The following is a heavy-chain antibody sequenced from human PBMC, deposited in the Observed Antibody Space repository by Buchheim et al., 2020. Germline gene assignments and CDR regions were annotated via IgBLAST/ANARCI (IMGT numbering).Heavy chain of an antibody. J-gene: IGHJ4*02. CDR3: ARVLAAPGPYYFDY. Sequence: QVQLQQWGAGLLKPSETLSLTCAVYGGSFSGYYWSWIRQPPGKGLEWIGYIYYSGSTYYNPSLKSRVTISVDTSKNQFSLKLSSVTAADTAVYYCARVLAAPGPYYFDYWGQGTL. CDR2: IYYSGST. CDR1: GGSFSGYY. D-gene: IGHD6-13*01. V-gene: IGHV4-34*01.